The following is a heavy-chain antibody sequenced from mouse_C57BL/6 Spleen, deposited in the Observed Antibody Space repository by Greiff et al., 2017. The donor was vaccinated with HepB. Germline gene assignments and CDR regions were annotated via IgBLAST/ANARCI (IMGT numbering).Heavy chain of an antibody. CDR1: GYSFTDYN. CDR3: ARSDSPFYAMDY. CDR2: INPNYGTT. Sequence: VHVKQPGPELVKPGASVKISCKASGYSFTDYNMNWVKQSNGKSLEWIGVINPNYGTTSYNQKFKGKATLTVDQSSSTAYMQLNSLTSEDSAVYYCARSDSPFYAMDYWGQGTSVTVSS. V-gene: IGHV1-39*01. J-gene: IGHJ4*01. D-gene: IGHD6-1*01.